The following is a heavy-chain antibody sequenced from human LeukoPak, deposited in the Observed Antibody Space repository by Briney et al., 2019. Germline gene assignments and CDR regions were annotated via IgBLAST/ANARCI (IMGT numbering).Heavy chain of an antibody. D-gene: IGHD5-12*01. V-gene: IGHV3-33*01. J-gene: IGHJ4*02. CDR2: IWYDGSDK. CDR3: ARALGTVAIFDY. CDR1: GFTFSAYG. Sequence: PGRSLRLSCATSGFTFSAYGMHWVRQAPGKGLEWVAVIWYDGSDKYYADSVKGRFTISRDNSKNKLYLQMDSLRAEDTAVYYCARALGTVAIFDYWGQGTLVTVSS.